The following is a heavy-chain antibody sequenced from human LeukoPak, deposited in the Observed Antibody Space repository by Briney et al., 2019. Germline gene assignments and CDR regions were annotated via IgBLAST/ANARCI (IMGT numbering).Heavy chain of an antibody. D-gene: IGHD2-2*01. V-gene: IGHV4-59*01. Sequence: SETLSLTCTVSGGSISSYYWSWIRQPPGKGLEWIGYIYYSGSTNYNPSLKSRVTISVDTSKNQFSLKLSSVTAADTAVYYCAREYCSSTSCYYYFDYWGQGTLVTVSS. J-gene: IGHJ4*02. CDR2: IYYSGST. CDR3: AREYCSSTSCYYYFDY. CDR1: GGSISSYY.